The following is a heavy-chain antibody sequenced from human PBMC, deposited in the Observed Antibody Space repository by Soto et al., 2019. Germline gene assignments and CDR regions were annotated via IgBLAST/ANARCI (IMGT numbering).Heavy chain of an antibody. J-gene: IGHJ6*02. CDR2: INGDYGNT. V-gene: IGHV1-18*01. Sequence: QAQLVQSGAEVKKPGASVKASCKASGYTFYSHSISWVRQAPGQGLEWMGRINGDYGNTQYAQKFRGRVTMTTDTATTTVYMELRHLRSDDTAVYYCARSIQGDYYYGMDVWGQGTTVTVSS. CDR3: ARSIQGDYYYGMDV. D-gene: IGHD2-21*01. CDR1: GYTFYSHS.